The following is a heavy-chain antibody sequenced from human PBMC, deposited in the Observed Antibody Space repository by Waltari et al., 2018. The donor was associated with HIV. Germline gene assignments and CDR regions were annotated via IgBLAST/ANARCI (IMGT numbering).Heavy chain of an antibody. J-gene: IGHJ6*02. V-gene: IGHV3-49*03. CDR2: IRSKAYGGTT. D-gene: IGHD5-18*01. Sequence: EVQLVESEGGLVQPGRSLRLSCTASGFTFGDYAMSWFRQAPGKGLEWVGFIRSKAYGGTTEYAASVKGRFTISRDDSKSIAYLQMNSLKTEDTAVYYCTRAEKYSPSFRYYYYGMDVWGQGTTVTVSS. CDR1: GFTFGDYA. CDR3: TRAEKYSPSFRYYYYGMDV.